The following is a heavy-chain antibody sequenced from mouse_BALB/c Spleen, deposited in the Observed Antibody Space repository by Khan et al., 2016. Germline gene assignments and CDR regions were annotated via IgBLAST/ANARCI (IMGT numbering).Heavy chain of an antibody. CDR3: ARGGNYFDY. V-gene: IGHV3-2*02. J-gene: IGHJ2*01. CDR2: ISYSGST. Sequence: EVQLQESGPGLVKPSQSLSLTCTVTGYSITSDYAWNWIRQFPGNKLEWMGYISYSGSTSYNPSLKSRISITRDTSKNQFFLQLNSVTTEDTATYDCARGGNYFDYWGQGTTLTVSS. CDR1: GYSITSDYA.